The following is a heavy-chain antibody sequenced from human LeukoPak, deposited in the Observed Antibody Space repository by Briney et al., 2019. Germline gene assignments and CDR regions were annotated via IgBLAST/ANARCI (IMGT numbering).Heavy chain of an antibody. CDR1: GFTFSKNA. V-gene: IGHV3-30*04. CDR3: ARDKSAAADYYFDF. CDR2: ISVDGRDL. Sequence: GGSLRLSCAASGFTFSKNAMHWVRQAPGKGLEWVAVISVDGRDLYHADSVKGRLTISRDNSKNTLYLQMTSLRADDTAVYYCARDKSAAADYYFDFWGQGTLVTVSS. D-gene: IGHD3-10*01. J-gene: IGHJ4*02.